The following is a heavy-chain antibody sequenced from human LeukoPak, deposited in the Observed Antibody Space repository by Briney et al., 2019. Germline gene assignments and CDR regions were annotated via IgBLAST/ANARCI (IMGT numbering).Heavy chain of an antibody. CDR3: ARDRYYGSGKYAFDI. V-gene: IGHV1-2*04. CDR2: INPNNGGT. D-gene: IGHD3-10*01. Sequence: ASVKVSCKASGYTCTGYYMHWVRQAPGQGLEWMGWINPNNGGTNSAQKFQGWVTMTRDTSISTAYMELSRLRSDDTAVYYCARDRYYGSGKYAFDIWGQGTMVTVSS. J-gene: IGHJ3*02. CDR1: GYTCTGYY.